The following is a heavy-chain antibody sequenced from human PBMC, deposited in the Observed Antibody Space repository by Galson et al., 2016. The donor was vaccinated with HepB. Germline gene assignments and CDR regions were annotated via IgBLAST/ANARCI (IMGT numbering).Heavy chain of an antibody. CDR2: INAGSGHT. CDR3: ARSCTTAECGYFGGMGI. V-gene: IGHV1-3*01. D-gene: IGHD2-8*01. Sequence: SVKVSCKASEFSFSTYAIHWVRQAPGQRLEWMGWINAGSGHTKYSEKFQGRLSFTRDTSASTAYMELSSLRSEDTAVYFCARSCTTAECGYFGGMGIWGQGTTVTVSS. CDR1: EFSFSTYA. J-gene: IGHJ6*02.